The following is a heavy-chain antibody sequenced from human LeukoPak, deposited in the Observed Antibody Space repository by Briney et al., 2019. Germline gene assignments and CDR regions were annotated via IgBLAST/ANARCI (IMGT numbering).Heavy chain of an antibody. Sequence: LGGSLRLSCAASGFTFSSYAMSWVRQAPGKGLEWVSAISGSGGSTYYADSVKGRFTISRDNSKNTLYLQMNSLRAEATAVYYWAKGGFLLFFDWWGVFDIGAKGKMVTVSS. CDR1: GFTFSSYA. CDR2: ISGSGGST. V-gene: IGHV3-23*01. D-gene: IGHD3-9*01. J-gene: IGHJ3*02. CDR3: AKGGFLLFFDWWGVFDI.